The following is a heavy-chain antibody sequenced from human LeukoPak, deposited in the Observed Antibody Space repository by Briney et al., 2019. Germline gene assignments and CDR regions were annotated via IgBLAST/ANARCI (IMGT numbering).Heavy chain of an antibody. CDR3: ASGGYSHGFDY. Sequence: SETLSLTCTVSGGSISSSSLYWGWIRQPPGKGLEWIGYIYHNGNTYYSPSLKSRVTISVDRSKNQLSLKLSSVTAADTAMYYCASGGYSHGFDYWGQGTLVTVSS. V-gene: IGHV4-30-2*01. CDR2: IYHNGNT. CDR1: GGSISSSSLY. D-gene: IGHD5-18*01. J-gene: IGHJ4*02.